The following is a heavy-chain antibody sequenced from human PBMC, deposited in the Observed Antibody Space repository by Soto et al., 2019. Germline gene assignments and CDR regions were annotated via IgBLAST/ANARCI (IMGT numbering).Heavy chain of an antibody. V-gene: IGHV3-23*01. J-gene: IGHJ3*02. Sequence: EVQLLESGGGLVQPGGSPRVSCAASGFSVFNYAVSWVRQAPGKGLEWVAVISGGGVGSYYADSVKGRFTISRDTSENTVFLQMNSLRAEDTARYYCAREYGGWPDDVFDIWGQGTMVTVSS. CDR1: GFSVFNYA. CDR3: AREYGGWPDDVFDI. D-gene: IGHD5-12*01. CDR2: ISGGGVGS.